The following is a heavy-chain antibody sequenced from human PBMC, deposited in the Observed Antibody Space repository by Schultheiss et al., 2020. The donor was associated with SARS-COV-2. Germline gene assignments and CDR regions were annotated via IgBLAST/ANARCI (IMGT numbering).Heavy chain of an antibody. V-gene: IGHV3-33*08. Sequence: GGSLRLSCAASGFTFSSYWMHWVRQAPGKGLEWVAVIWYDGSNKYYADSVKGRFTISRDNSKNTLYLQMNSLRAEDTAVYYCARGEEMDTASGGWFDPWGQGTLVTVSS. CDR1: GFTFSSYW. D-gene: IGHD5-18*01. CDR3: ARGEEMDTASGGWFDP. J-gene: IGHJ5*02. CDR2: IWYDGSNK.